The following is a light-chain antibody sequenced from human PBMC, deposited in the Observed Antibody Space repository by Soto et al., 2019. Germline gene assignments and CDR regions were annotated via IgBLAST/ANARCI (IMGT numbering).Light chain of an antibody. V-gene: IGKV1-5*01. CDR1: QTVNTW. CDR2: DAS. Sequence: DIQMTHSAATVSASVGDRVTITCRASQTVNTWLAWYQQKPGKAPKVLIFDASSLKTGVPSRFSGSGSGTEFTLAISSLQADDFATYYCQHYNSYSEAFGQGTKV. CDR3: QHYNSYSEA. J-gene: IGKJ1*01.